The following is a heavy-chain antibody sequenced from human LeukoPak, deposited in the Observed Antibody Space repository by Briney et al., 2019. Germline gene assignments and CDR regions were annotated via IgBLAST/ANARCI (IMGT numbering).Heavy chain of an antibody. CDR3: AEDLPGSGSYLDY. CDR2: IRYDGSNK. CDR1: GFTFSSYG. V-gene: IGHV3-30*02. D-gene: IGHD1-26*01. J-gene: IGHJ4*02. Sequence: GGSLRLSCAASGFTFSSYGMHWVRQAPGKGLEWVAFIRYDGSNKYYADSVKGRFTISRDNSKNTLYLQMNSLRAEDTAVYYCAEDLPGSGSYLDYWGQGTLVTVSS.